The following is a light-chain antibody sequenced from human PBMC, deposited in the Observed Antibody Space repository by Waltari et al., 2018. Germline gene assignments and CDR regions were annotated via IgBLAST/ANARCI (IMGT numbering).Light chain of an antibody. Sequence: QSVLTQPPSVSGTPGQRVTISCSGSSSNLGSNTVNWYQQLPGTAPKLLIYSNNQRLSGGPDRISGSRSGTSASLAVSGLQSEDEADYYCAVWDGSLNAYVFGAGTKVTVL. CDR2: SNN. CDR3: AVWDGSLNAYV. CDR1: SSNLGSNT. V-gene: IGLV1-44*01. J-gene: IGLJ1*01.